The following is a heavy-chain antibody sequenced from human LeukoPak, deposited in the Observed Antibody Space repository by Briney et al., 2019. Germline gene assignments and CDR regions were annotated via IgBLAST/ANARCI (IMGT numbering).Heavy chain of an antibody. CDR3: AKGPNRAAAGTFDY. CDR2: IKQDGSEK. Sequence: PGGSLRLSCAASGFTFSSYWMSWVRQAPGKGLEWVANIKQDGSEKYYVDSVKGRSTISRDNAKNSLYLQMNSLRAEDTAVYYCAKGPNRAAAGTFDYWGQGTLVTVSS. CDR1: GFTFSSYW. D-gene: IGHD6-13*01. J-gene: IGHJ4*02. V-gene: IGHV3-7*01.